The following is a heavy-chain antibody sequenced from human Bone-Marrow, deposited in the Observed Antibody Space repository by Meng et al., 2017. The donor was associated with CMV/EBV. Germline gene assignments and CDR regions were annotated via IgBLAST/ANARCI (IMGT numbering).Heavy chain of an antibody. J-gene: IGHJ6*02. CDR1: GFTFSSYS. CDR2: ISSSSSYI. CDR3: ARSMIVHRRLKEVGYYGMDV. Sequence: GGSLRLSCAASGFTFSSYSMNWVRQAPGKGLEWVSSISSSSSYIYYADSVKGRFTISRDNAKNSLYLQMNSLRAEDTAVYYCARSMIVHRRLKEVGYYGMDVWGQGTMVTVSS. D-gene: IGHD3-22*01. V-gene: IGHV3-21*01.